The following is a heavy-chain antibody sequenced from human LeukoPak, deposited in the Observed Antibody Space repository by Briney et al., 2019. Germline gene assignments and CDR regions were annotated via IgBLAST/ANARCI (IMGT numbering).Heavy chain of an antibody. CDR2: IKSKIDGGTT. D-gene: IGHD2-21*02. J-gene: IGHJ4*02. CDR1: EFTFSNAW. V-gene: IGHV3-15*01. CDR3: TTHIVVVTALYYFDY. Sequence: RGSLRLSCAASEFTFSNAWMSWVRQAPGKGLEWVGRIKSKIDGGTTDYAAPVKGRFTISRDDSKNTLYLQMNSLKTEDTAVYYCTTHIVVVTALYYFDYWGQGTLVTVSS.